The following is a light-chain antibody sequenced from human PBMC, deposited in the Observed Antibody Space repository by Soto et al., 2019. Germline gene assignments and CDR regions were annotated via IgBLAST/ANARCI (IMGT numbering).Light chain of an antibody. CDR1: QGIRDA. CDR3: LQHSDYPFT. V-gene: IGKV1-17*01. J-gene: IGKJ2*01. CDR2: SAS. Sequence: DNQMTQSPSSLSASVGDRVTITCRASQGIRDALGWYQQQPGKVPERLIYSASSLQNGVPSRFSGSGSETVFTLTISILQPEDFATYFCLQHSDYPFTFGQGTKVDI.